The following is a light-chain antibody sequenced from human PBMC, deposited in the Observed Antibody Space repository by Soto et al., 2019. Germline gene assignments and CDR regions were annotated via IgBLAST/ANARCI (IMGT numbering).Light chain of an antibody. CDR1: SGDIGSYNR. Sequence: QPVLTQPASVSGSPGQSITISCTGTSGDIGSYNRVSWYQQHPGKAPKLIIYEVTDRPSGVSNRLSGSKSGNTASLTISGLQAEDEAEYYCATWDDGLSGYVFATGTQLTVL. V-gene: IGLV2-14*01. CDR3: ATWDDGLSGYV. J-gene: IGLJ1*01. CDR2: EVT.